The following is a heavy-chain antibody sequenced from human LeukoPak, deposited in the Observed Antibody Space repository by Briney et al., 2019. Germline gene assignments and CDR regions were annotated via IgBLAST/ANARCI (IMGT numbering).Heavy chain of an antibody. J-gene: IGHJ2*01. CDR1: GFTLSDHY. CDR2: SRTEANAYTT. Sequence: GRSLRLSCAASGFTLSDHYIDWVRQAAGKGLEWVGRSRTEANAYTTDYDASVKGRFTISRADSKNSLYLQMNSLKTEDTAVYYCARVNGVYWYFDLWGRGTLVTVSS. D-gene: IGHD3-10*01. CDR3: ARVNGVYWYFDL. V-gene: IGHV3-72*01.